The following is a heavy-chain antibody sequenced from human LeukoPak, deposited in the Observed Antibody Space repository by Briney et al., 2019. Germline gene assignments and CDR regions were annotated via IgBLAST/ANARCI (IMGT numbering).Heavy chain of an antibody. CDR2: ISYSGST. V-gene: IGHV4-59*11. CDR3: AREGSVTGRAIDY. D-gene: IGHD6-19*01. J-gene: IGHJ4*02. CDR1: GGSISSHY. Sequence: SETLSLTCTDSGGSISSHYWTWIRQPPGKGLEWVGYISYSGSTDYNPSLKSRVTISVDTSKNQFSLKLTSVTAADTAVYYCAREGSVTGRAIDYWGQGTLVTVSS.